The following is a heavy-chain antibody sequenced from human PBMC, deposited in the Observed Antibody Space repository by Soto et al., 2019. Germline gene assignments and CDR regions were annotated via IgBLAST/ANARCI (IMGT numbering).Heavy chain of an antibody. Sequence: SETLSLTCPVSGGSISSGGYHWSWLRQHPGKGLECIGYIYYSGSTNYNPSLKSRVTISVDTSKNQFSLKLSSVTAADTAVYYCARSYSSSGYGVDYWGQGTLVTVSS. J-gene: IGHJ4*02. CDR2: IYYSGST. V-gene: IGHV4-61*08. CDR3: ARSYSSSGYGVDY. D-gene: IGHD6-13*01. CDR1: GGSISSGGYH.